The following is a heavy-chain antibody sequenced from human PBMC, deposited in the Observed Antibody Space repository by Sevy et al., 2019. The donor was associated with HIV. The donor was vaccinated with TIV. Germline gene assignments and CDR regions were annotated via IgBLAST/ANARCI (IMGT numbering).Heavy chain of an antibody. CDR1: GGSLSTYY. Sequence: PLSLTCTVSGGSLSTYYWSWIRQPPGKGLEWIGYIYYSGSTNYNPSLKSRVTISVDTSKNQFSLKLTSVTAADTGVYYCARVSGWGGWFDPWGQGTLVTVSS. D-gene: IGHD3-16*01. CDR2: IYYSGST. CDR3: ARVSGWGGWFDP. V-gene: IGHV4-59*01. J-gene: IGHJ5*02.